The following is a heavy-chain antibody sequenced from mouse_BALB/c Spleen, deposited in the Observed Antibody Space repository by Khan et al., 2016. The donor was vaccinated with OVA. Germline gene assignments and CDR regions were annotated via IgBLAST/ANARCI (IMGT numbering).Heavy chain of an antibody. V-gene: IGHV1-7*01. CDR2: INPTSGYT. J-gene: IGHJ2*01. Sequence: QMQLEESGAELAKPGASVKMSCKASGYTFTTYWMHWVKQRPGQGLEWIGYINPTSGYTDYNQKFKDKATLTADKSSSTAYMQLSSLTSDDSAVYYCARDRIAYWGQGTMLTVSA. CDR1: GYTFTTYW. CDR3: ARDRIAY.